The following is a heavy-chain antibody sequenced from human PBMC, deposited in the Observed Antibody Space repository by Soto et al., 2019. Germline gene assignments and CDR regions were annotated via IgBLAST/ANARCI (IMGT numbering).Heavy chain of an antibody. CDR1: GFTFSSFA. CDR2: VSRSGDNT. V-gene: IGHV3-23*01. Sequence: EVQLLESGGGLVQPGGSLRLSCAASGFTFSSFAMSWVRQAPGEGLEWVSAVSRSGDNTYYADSVKGGFAISRDNSKNSLYLQMNSLRAEDTAVYYCAKDFGHYDILSGYPTFGYWGQGTLVTVSS. J-gene: IGHJ4*02. D-gene: IGHD3-9*01. CDR3: AKDFGHYDILSGYPTFGY.